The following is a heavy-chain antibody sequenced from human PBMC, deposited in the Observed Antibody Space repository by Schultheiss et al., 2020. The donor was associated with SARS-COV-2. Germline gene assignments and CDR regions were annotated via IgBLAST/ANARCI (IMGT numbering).Heavy chain of an antibody. Sequence: GGSLRLSCAAPGLIFKNYAMTWVRLAPGKGLEWVSTISGSGKTTYYADSVKGRFTISRDNSKNTVYLQMTSLTADDTAVYYCARHGGRRGYNFWSENLWGQGTLVTVSS. CDR3: ARHGGRRGYNFWSENL. D-gene: IGHD3-3*01. CDR2: ISGSGKTT. CDR1: GLIFKNYA. V-gene: IGHV3-23*01. J-gene: IGHJ4*02.